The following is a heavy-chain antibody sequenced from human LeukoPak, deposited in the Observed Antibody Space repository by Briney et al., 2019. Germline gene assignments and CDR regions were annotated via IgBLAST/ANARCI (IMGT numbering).Heavy chain of an antibody. CDR2: INHSGST. Sequence: SETLSLTCAVSGGTFSGYYWSWIRQPPGKGLEWIGEINHSGSTNYDPSLKSRVTISVDTSKNQFSLKLSSVTAADTAVYYCATGSGWFHYWGQGTLVTVSS. J-gene: IGHJ4*02. D-gene: IGHD6-19*01. CDR1: GGTFSGYY. CDR3: ATGSGWFHY. V-gene: IGHV4-34*01.